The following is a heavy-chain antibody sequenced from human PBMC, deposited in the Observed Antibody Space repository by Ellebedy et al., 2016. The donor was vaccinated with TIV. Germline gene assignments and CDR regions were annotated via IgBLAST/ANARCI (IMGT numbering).Heavy chain of an antibody. V-gene: IGHV4-59*01. CDR1: GGSISSYY. CDR3: ASGRYSYGPYYYGMDV. D-gene: IGHD5-18*01. J-gene: IGHJ6*02. CDR2: IYYSGST. Sequence: MPGGSLRLSCTVSGGSISSYYWSWIRQPPGKGLEWIGYIYYSGSTNYNPSLKSRVTISVDTSKNQFSLKLSSVTAADTAVYYCASGRYSYGPYYYGMDVWGQGTTVTVSS.